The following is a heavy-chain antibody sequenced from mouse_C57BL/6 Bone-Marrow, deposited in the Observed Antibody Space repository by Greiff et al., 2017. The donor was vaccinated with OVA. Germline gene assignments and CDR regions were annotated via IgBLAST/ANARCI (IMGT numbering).Heavy chain of an antibody. V-gene: IGHV1-63*01. CDR3: ARWTYYFDY. Sequence: VKVVESGAELVRPGTSVKMSCKASGYTFTNYWIGWAKQRPGHGLEWIGDIYPGGGYTNYNEKFKGKATLTADKSSSTAYMQFSSLTSEDSAIYYCARWTYYFDYWGQGTTLTVSS. CDR2: IYPGGGYT. CDR1: GYTFTNYW. J-gene: IGHJ2*01.